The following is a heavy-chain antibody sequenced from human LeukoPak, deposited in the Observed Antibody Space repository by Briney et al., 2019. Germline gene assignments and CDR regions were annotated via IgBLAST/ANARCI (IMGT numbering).Heavy chain of an antibody. D-gene: IGHD2-15*01. V-gene: IGHV3-49*04. J-gene: IGHJ4*02. Sequence: GGSLRLSCTASRITFRDYGMSWVRQAPGKGLEWVGFSRTKAYGGTTEYAASVKGRFTISRDDSNNIAYLQMNSLKTEDTAVYYCAKGRTPDYWGQGTLVTVSS. CDR2: SRTKAYGGTT. CDR3: AKGRTPDY. CDR1: RITFRDYG.